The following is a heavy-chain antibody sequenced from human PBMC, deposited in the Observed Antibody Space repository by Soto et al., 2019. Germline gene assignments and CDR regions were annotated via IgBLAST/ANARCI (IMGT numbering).Heavy chain of an antibody. Sequence: GESLKISCTGVGYSFTSYWIAWVRQMPGKGLEWMGIIYPGDSDTRYSPSFQGQVTISADKSITTAYLQWSSLKASDTAMYYCARGYCTTTICDPWFDPWGQGTLVTVSS. CDR3: ARGYCTTTICDPWFDP. J-gene: IGHJ5*02. D-gene: IGHD2-2*01. CDR1: GYSFTSYW. CDR2: IYPGDSDT. V-gene: IGHV5-51*01.